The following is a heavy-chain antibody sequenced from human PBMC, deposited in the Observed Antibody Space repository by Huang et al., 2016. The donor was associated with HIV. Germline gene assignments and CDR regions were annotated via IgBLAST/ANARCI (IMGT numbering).Heavy chain of an antibody. CDR3: ARDPFIKAFDI. CDR1: DFDFSSYW. V-gene: IGHV3-7*01. Sequence: EVQLVESGGGLVQPGGSLGLSCAASDFDFSSYWMMWLRQVPGKGLEWVASIRAESGQKDYLDSVKGRFIISRDNPKKSLYLQMNNLRAEDASVYYCARDPFIKAFDIWGQGTLVTVSS. J-gene: IGHJ3*02. CDR2: IRAESGQK.